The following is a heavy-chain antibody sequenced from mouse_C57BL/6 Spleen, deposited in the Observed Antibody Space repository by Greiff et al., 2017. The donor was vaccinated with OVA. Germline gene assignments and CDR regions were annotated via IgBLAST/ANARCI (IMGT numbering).Heavy chain of an antibody. Sequence: VQLQQSGAELMKPGASVKLSCKATGYTFTGYWIEWVKQRPGHGLEWIGEILPGSGSTNYNEKFKGKATFTPDTSSNPAYMQLSCLTTEDSAIYSSESLGGSSFFFDYWGQGTTLTVSS. D-gene: IGHD1-1*01. J-gene: IGHJ2*01. CDR2: ILPGSGST. V-gene: IGHV1-9*01. CDR1: GYTFTGYW. CDR3: ESLGGSSFFFDY.